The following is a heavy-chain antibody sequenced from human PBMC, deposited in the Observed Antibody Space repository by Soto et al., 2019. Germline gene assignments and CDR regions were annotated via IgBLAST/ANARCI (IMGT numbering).Heavy chain of an antibody. CDR1: GGSISSSSYY. CDR2: IYYSGST. J-gene: IGHJ6*02. D-gene: IGHD6-13*01. Sequence: SETLSLTCTVSGGSISSSSYYWGWIRQPPGKGLEWIGSIYYSGSTYYNPSLKSRVTISVDTSKNQFSLKLSSVIAADTAVYYCASGRGPAAGTPTLNYYYYGMDVWGQGTTVTVS. CDR3: ASGRGPAAGTPTLNYYYYGMDV. V-gene: IGHV4-39*01.